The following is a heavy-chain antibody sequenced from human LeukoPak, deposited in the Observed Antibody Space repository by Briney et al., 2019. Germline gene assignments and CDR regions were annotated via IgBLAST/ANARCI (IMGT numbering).Heavy chain of an antibody. CDR3: ARGYSSFDY. Sequence: RGTLRLSCAASGFSFSSYWMRWVRQAPAKGLEWVANIRQDGSEKYYVDSVKGRFTISSDNAKNSLYLQMNSLRAEDTAVYYCARGYSSFDYWGQGTLVTVSS. J-gene: IGHJ4*02. V-gene: IGHV3-7*04. D-gene: IGHD5-18*01. CDR1: GFSFSSYW. CDR2: IRQDGSEK.